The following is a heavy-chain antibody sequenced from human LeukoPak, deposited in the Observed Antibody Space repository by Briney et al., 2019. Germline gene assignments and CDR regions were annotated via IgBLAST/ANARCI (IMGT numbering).Heavy chain of an antibody. V-gene: IGHV3-21*01. CDR2: ITSSSSYT. CDR1: GSTFSSYS. Sequence: GGSLRLSCAASGSTFSSYSMNWVRQAPGKGLEWVSSITSSSSYTYYADSVKGRFTISRDNAKNSLYLQMNGLRAEDTAVYYCASRSRYWGQGTLVTVSS. J-gene: IGHJ4*02. CDR3: ASRSRY. D-gene: IGHD6-13*01.